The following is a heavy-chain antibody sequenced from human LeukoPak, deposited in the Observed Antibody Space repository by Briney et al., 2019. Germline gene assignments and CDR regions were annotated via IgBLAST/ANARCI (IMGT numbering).Heavy chain of an antibody. Sequence: GGSLRLSCAASGFTFSSYAMSWVRQAPGKGLEWVSAISGSGGSTYYADSVKGRFTISRDNSKNTLYLQMNSLRAEDTAVYYCAKDLPSIAAAVGWFDPWGQGTLATVSS. CDR1: GFTFSSYA. V-gene: IGHV3-23*01. J-gene: IGHJ5*02. D-gene: IGHD6-13*01. CDR3: AKDLPSIAAAVGWFDP. CDR2: ISGSGGST.